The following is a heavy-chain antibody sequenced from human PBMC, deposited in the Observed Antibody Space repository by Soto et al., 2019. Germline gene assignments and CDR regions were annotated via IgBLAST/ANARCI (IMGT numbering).Heavy chain of an antibody. V-gene: IGHV3-23*01. J-gene: IGHJ4*02. CDR3: AKDTPSSLYQLDY. Sequence: GSINLSCAASGLPFSSYSMSWVRQAPGKGLEWVSAISGSGGSTYYADSVKGRFTISRDNSKNTLYLQMNSLRAEDTAVYYCAKDTPSSLYQLDYWGQGTLVTVSS. D-gene: IGHD2-2*01. CDR2: ISGSGGST. CDR1: GLPFSSYS.